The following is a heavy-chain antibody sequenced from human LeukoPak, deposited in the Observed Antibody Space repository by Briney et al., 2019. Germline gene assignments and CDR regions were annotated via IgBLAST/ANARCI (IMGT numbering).Heavy chain of an antibody. CDR3: ARNSGANVYTYSFQY. J-gene: IGHJ4*02. Sequence: PSGGSLRLSCVASGLTFDDYGMSRVRQAPGKGLEWVSGINWNGGTTTYADSVKGRFTISRDNAKNSLYLQMNSLRVEDTAFYYCARNSGANVYTYSFQYWGRGTLVTVSS. D-gene: IGHD1-26*01. CDR1: GLTFDDYG. V-gene: IGHV3-20*04. CDR2: INWNGGTT.